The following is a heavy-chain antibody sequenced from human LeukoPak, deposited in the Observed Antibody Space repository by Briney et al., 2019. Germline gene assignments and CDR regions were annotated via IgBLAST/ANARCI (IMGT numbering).Heavy chain of an antibody. V-gene: IGHV1-2*02. CDR1: GYTFTGYY. CDR3: AGDILSSTSQHYMDV. J-gene: IGHJ6*03. Sequence: ASVKVSCKASGYTFTGYYMHWVRQAPGQGLEWMGWINPNSGGTNYAQKFQGRVTMTRDTSISTAYMELSRLRSDDTAVYYCAGDILSSTSQHYMDVWGKGTTVTVSS. CDR2: INPNSGGT. D-gene: IGHD2-2*01.